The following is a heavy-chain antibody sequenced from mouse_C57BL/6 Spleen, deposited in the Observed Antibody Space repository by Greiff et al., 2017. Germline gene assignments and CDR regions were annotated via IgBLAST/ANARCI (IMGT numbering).Heavy chain of an antibody. V-gene: IGHV1-55*01. CDR2: IYPGSGST. CDR3: ARITIVTHENYYYCDY. Sequence: QVQLQQPGAELVKPGASVKMSCKASGYTFTSYWITWVKQRPGQGLEWIGDIYPGSGSTNYNEKFKSKATLTVDTSSSTAYMQLSSLTFEDSAVYYCARITIVTHENYYYCDYWGQGTTLTVSS. J-gene: IGHJ2*01. D-gene: IGHD2-5*01. CDR1: GYTFTSYW.